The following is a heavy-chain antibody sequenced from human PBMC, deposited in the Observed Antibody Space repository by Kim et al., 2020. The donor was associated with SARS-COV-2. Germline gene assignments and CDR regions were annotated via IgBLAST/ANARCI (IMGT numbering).Heavy chain of an antibody. J-gene: IGHJ3*02. CDR1: GFTVSSNY. CDR3: ARGGPEKYYYDSSGYYPPLYAFDI. CDR2: IYSGGST. D-gene: IGHD3-22*01. Sequence: GGSLRLSCAASGFTVSSNYMSWVRQAPGKGLVWVSVIYSGGSTYYADSVKGRFTISRDNSTNTLYLQMNSLRAEDTAVYYCARGGPEKYYYDSSGYYPPLYAFDIWGQGTMVTVSS. V-gene: IGHV3-53*01.